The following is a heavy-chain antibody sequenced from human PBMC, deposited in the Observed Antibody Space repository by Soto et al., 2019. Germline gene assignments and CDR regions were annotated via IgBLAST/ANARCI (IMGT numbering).Heavy chain of an antibody. Sequence: GASLKISCQGSGYSFTSYWISWVRQMPGKGLEWMGRIDPSDSYTNYSPSFQGHVTISADKSISTAYLQWSSLKASDTAMYYCATLRNWNDGLGMDVWGQGTTVTVSS. D-gene: IGHD1-20*01. CDR1: GYSFTSYW. CDR3: ATLRNWNDGLGMDV. CDR2: IDPSDSYT. J-gene: IGHJ6*02. V-gene: IGHV5-10-1*01.